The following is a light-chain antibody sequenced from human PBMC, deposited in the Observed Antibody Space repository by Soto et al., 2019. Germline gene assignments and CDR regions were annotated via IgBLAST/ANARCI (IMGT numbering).Light chain of an antibody. Sequence: DIQMTQSPSSLSASVGDRVTITCQASQDISNYLNWYQQKPGKAPKLLIYDASNLETGVPSRFSGSGSVTDFTFTISSLQAEDIATYYCQQYDNLPYTFCQGTKLEIK. J-gene: IGKJ2*01. V-gene: IGKV1-33*01. CDR3: QQYDNLPYT. CDR1: QDISNY. CDR2: DAS.